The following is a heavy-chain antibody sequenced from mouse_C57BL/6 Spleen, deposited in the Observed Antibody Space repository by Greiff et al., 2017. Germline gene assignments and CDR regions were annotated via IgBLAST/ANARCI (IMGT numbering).Heavy chain of an antibody. J-gene: IGHJ1*03. CDR1: GYAFSSSW. CDR3: YYYGSDWYFDV. CDR2: IYPGDGDT. V-gene: IGHV1-82*01. Sequence: VQRVESGPELVKPGASVKISCKASGYAFSSSWMNWVKQRPGKGLEWIGRIYPGDGDTNYNGKFKGKATLTADKSSSTAYMQLSSLTSEDSAVYFCYYYGSDWYFDVWGTGTTVTVSS. D-gene: IGHD1-1*01.